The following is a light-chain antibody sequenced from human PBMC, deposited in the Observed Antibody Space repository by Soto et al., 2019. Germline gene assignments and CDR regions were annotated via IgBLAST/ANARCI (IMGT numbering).Light chain of an antibody. Sequence: EIVLTQSPGTLSLSPGERATLSCRASQSVSSNFLAWYQEKPGQAPRLLIYGASKRATGIPDRFSGSGSGTDFTLTISRLEPEDFATYYCQRYKSAPTFGPGTKVDVK. CDR1: QSVSSNF. CDR3: QRYKSAPT. V-gene: IGKV3-20*01. J-gene: IGKJ3*01. CDR2: GAS.